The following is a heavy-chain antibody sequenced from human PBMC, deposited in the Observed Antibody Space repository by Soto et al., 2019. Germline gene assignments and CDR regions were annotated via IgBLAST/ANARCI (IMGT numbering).Heavy chain of an antibody. CDR1: GYTFSSYA. CDR2: ISSDGNYE. CDR3: AKSWGYNSGWYAH. D-gene: IGHD6-19*01. J-gene: IGHJ4*02. Sequence: QVQLVESGGGVVQPGRSLRLSCAASGYTFSSYALHWVRQAPGKGLEWVALISSDGNYEYYADSVKGRFSTTRDNSKNTLLLQMNSLRRDDTAVYYSAKSWGYNSGWYAHWGRGTQVTVSS. V-gene: IGHV3-30-3*01.